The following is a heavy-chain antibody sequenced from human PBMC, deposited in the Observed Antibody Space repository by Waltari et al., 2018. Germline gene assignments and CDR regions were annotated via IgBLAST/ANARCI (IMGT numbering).Heavy chain of an antibody. D-gene: IGHD3-10*01. J-gene: IGHJ4*02. V-gene: IGHV4-59*01. CDR3: ARELTRGSLFDY. CDR1: GGSISSSY. CDR2: IYYSGST. Sequence: QVQLQESGPGLVKPSETLSLTCTVSGGSISSSYWSWIRQPPGKGLEWIGYIYYSGSTNYNPSLKSRVTISVDTSKNQFSLKLSSVTAADTAVYYCARELTRGSLFDYWGQGTLVTVSS.